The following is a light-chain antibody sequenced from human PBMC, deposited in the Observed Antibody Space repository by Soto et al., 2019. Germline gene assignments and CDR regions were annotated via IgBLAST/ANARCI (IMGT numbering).Light chain of an antibody. J-gene: IGKJ5*01. CDR1: QDIGSV. CDR3: QHYFNYPIT. Sequence: AIRMTQSPSSLSASTGDTVTITCRASQDIGSVLAWYQQKPGTAPKVLISGASDLHGGVPSRFSGSGSKTDFSLTITHLQSEDFATYYCQHYFNYPITFGQGTRL. V-gene: IGKV1-8*01. CDR2: GAS.